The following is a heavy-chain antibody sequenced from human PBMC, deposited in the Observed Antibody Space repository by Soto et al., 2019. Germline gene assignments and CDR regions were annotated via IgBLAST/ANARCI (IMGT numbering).Heavy chain of an antibody. D-gene: IGHD5-12*01. V-gene: IGHV3-30*18. J-gene: IGHJ4*02. CDR1: GFTFSSYG. CDR2: ISYDGSNK. Sequence: ESGGGVVQPGRSLRLSCAASGFTFSSYGMHWVRQAPGKGLEWVAVISYDGSNKYYADSVKGRFTISRDNSKNTLYLQMNSLRAEDTAVYYCAKEFDVDIVATVDYWGQGTLVTVSS. CDR3: AKEFDVDIVATVDY.